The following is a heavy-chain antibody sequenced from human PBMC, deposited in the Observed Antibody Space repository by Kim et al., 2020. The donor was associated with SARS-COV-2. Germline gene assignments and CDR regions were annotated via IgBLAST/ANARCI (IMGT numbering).Heavy chain of an antibody. D-gene: IGHD6-13*01. J-gene: IGHJ6*02. Sequence: SETLSLTCAVYGGSFSGYYWSWIRQPPGKGLEWIGEINHSGSTNYNPSLKSRVTISVDTSKNQFSLKLSSVTAADTAVYYCASPSRHPPAAGMLYGMDVWGQGTTVTVSS. CDR3: ASPSRHPPAAGMLYGMDV. V-gene: IGHV4-34*01. CDR2: INHSGST. CDR1: GGSFSGYY.